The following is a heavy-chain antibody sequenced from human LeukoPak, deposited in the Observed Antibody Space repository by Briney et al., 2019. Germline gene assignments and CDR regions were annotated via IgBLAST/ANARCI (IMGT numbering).Heavy chain of an antibody. Sequence: GRSLRLSCAASGFTFSSYGMHWVRQAPGKGLEWGAVISYDGSNKYYADSVKGRFTISRDNSKNTLYLQMNSLRAEDTAVYYCARELVGATIWHAFDIWGQGTMVTVSS. D-gene: IGHD1-26*01. CDR1: GFTFSSYG. CDR2: ISYDGSNK. V-gene: IGHV3-30*03. CDR3: ARELVGATIWHAFDI. J-gene: IGHJ3*02.